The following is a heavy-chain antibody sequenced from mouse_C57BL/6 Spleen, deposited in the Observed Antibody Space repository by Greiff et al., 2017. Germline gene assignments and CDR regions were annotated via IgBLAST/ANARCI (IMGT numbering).Heavy chain of an antibody. CDR3: TLYPSSAY. D-gene: IGHD2-1*01. Sequence: EVQVVESGAELVRPGASVKLSCTASGFNIKDDYMHWVKQRPEQGLEWIGWIDPENGDTEYASKFQGKATITADTSSNTAYLQLSSLTSEDTAVYYCTLYPSSAYWGQGTLVTVSA. J-gene: IGHJ3*01. CDR1: GFNIKDDY. V-gene: IGHV14-4*01. CDR2: IDPENGDT.